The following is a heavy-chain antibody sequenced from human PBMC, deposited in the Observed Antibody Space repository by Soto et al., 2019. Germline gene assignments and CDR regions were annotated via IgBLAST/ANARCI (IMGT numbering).Heavy chain of an antibody. D-gene: IGHD3-3*01. CDR3: ARTRRFGVGAWYDP. V-gene: IGHV4-61*01. CDR1: GDSISSTSHY. J-gene: IGHJ5*02. CDR2: LYDSGTT. Sequence: QVQLQESGPGLVKPSETLSLICTVSGDSISSTSHYWSWIRQPPGKGLEWIGYLYDSGTTNYNLSLKSRVTISVDTSKNHVSLKLRSVTAADTAVYYCARTRRFGVGAWYDPWGQGTLVTVSS.